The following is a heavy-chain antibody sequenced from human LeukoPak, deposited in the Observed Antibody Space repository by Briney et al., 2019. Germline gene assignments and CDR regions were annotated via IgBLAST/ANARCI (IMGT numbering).Heavy chain of an antibody. CDR3: ANWGAGTKGLY. D-gene: IGHD1-1*01. Sequence: GGSLRLSCAASGLTFSDHAMGWARQAPGKGLEWVSGISGSSGNTYYADSVKGRYSISRDNSKNTVFLQINRLRAEDTAIYYCANWGAGTKGLYWGQGTLVTVSS. J-gene: IGHJ4*02. V-gene: IGHV3-23*01. CDR2: ISGSSGNT. CDR1: GLTFSDHA.